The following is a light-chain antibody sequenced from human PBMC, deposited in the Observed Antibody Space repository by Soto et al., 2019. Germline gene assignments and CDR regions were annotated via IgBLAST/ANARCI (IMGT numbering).Light chain of an antibody. Sequence: EMVLTQSPGTLSLSPGERATLSCKASQSVRGSYLAWYQQKPGQAPRLPIFGAASRATGIPARFSGSGSGTDFTLTISSLEPEDFAVYYCQQRSNWPLTFGGGTKV. CDR3: QQRSNWPLT. CDR2: GAA. V-gene: IGKV3D-20*02. CDR1: QSVRGSY. J-gene: IGKJ4*01.